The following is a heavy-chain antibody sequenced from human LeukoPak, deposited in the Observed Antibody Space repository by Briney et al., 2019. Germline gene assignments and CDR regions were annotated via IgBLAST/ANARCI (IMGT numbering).Heavy chain of an antibody. CDR3: ARGEWGFDF. CDR2: IWYDGSNK. Sequence: GTSLRLSCAASGFTFSTYGMHWVRQAPGKGLEWVAIIWYDGSNKYYADSVKGRFTISRDNSKNTLHLQMYSLSAEDSGVYYCARGEWGFDFWGQGTLVTVSS. CDR1: GFTFSTYG. D-gene: IGHD1-26*01. J-gene: IGHJ4*02. V-gene: IGHV3-33*01.